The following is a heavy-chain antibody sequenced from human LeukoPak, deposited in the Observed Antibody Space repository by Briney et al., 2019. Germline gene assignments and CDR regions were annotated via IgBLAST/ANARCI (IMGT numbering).Heavy chain of an antibody. D-gene: IGHD3-22*01. CDR2: INPSGGST. CDR3: ARGDYYDSSGYYPTLDY. CDR1: GGTFSSYA. V-gene: IGHV1-46*01. Sequence: ASVKVSCKASGGTFSSYAISWVRQAPGQGLEWMGIINPSGGSTSYAQKFQGRVAMTRDTSTSTVYMELSSLRFEDTAVYYCARGDYYDSSGYYPTLDYWGQGTLVTVSS. J-gene: IGHJ4*02.